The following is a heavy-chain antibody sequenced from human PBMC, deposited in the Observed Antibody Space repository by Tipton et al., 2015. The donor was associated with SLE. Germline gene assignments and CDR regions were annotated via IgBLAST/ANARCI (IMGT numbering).Heavy chain of an antibody. CDR3: ARHYYYYYMDV. J-gene: IGHJ6*03. CDR2: INHSGVT. V-gene: IGHV4-34*01. CDR1: GGSFSGYY. Sequence: TLSLTCAVYGGSFSGYYWSWIRQPPGKGLEWIGEINHSGVTNYNPSLKSRVTISVDTSKNQFSLKLSSVTAADTAVYYCARHYYYYYMDVWGTGTTVTVSS.